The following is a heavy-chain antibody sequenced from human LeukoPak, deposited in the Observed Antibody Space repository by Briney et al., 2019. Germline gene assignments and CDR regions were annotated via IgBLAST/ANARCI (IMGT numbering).Heavy chain of an antibody. CDR2: ISSSSSYT. D-gene: IGHD3-16*02. Sequence: GGSLRLSCAASGFTFSDYYMSWIRQAPGKGLEWVSYISSSSSYTNYADSVKGRFTISRDNAKNSLYLQMNSLRAEDTAVYYCARVPTFYDYIWGSYRSDSFFEYWGQGTLVTVSS. J-gene: IGHJ4*02. V-gene: IGHV3-11*05. CDR3: ARVPTFYDYIWGSYRSDSFFEY. CDR1: GFTFSDYY.